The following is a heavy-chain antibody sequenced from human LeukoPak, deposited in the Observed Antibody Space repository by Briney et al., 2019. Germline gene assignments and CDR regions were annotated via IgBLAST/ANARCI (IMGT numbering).Heavy chain of an antibody. CDR2: ILGSGRSA. V-gene: IGHV3-23*01. Sequence: GGSLRLSCAASGFTFNNYAMSWVRQAPGKGLEWVSAILGSGRSAYYADSVKGRFTISRDNSKNSLFLQMNSLRVGDTALYYCSKWGDYDVLTGYYDSDFWGQGTLVTVSA. CDR1: GFTFNNYA. J-gene: IGHJ4*02. D-gene: IGHD3-9*01. CDR3: SKWGDYDVLTGYYDSDF.